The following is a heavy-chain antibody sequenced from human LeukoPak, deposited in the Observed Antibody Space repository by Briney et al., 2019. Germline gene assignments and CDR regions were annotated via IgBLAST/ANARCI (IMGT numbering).Heavy chain of an antibody. V-gene: IGHV3-33*01. CDR2: IWYDGSNK. J-gene: IGHJ5*02. D-gene: IGHD6-13*01. CDR1: GFTFSSYG. Sequence: PGRSLRLSCAASGFTFSSYGMHWVRQAPGKGLEWVAVIWYDGSNKYYADSVKGRFTISRDNSKNTLYLQMNSLRAEDTAVYYCARDSGSSWYALSHHWFDPWGQGTLVTVSS. CDR3: ARDSGSSWYALSHHWFDP.